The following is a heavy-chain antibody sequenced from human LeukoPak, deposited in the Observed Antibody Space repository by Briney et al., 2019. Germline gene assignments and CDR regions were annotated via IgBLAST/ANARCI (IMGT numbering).Heavy chain of an antibody. CDR3: ARALYYYGSGSYGAFDAFDI. Sequence: KPSETLSLTCAVYGWSFSGYYWSWIRQPPGKGLEWIGDINHSGSTNYNPSLKSRVTISVDTSKNQFSLKLSSVTAADTAVYYCARALYYYGSGSYGAFDAFDIWGQGTMVTVSS. CDR2: INHSGST. J-gene: IGHJ3*02. CDR1: GWSFSGYY. D-gene: IGHD3-10*01. V-gene: IGHV4-34*01.